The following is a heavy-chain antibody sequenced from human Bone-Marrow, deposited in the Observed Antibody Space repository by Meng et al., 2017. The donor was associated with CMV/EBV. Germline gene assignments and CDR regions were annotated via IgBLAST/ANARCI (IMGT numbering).Heavy chain of an antibody. V-gene: IGHV5-51*01. D-gene: IGHD3-9*01. Sequence: GESLKISCKGSGYSFTSYWIGWVRQMPGKGLEWMGIIYPGDSDTRYSPSFQGQVTISADKSISTAYLQWSSLKASDTAMYYCARQGILTGYGHYYYYGMDVWGQGTTVTSP. CDR1: GYSFTSYW. CDR3: ARQGILTGYGHYYYYGMDV. CDR2: IYPGDSDT. J-gene: IGHJ6*02.